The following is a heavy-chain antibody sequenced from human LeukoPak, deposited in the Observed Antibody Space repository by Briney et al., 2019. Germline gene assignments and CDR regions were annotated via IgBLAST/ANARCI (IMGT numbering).Heavy chain of an antibody. D-gene: IGHD3-22*01. J-gene: IGHJ3*02. V-gene: IGHV3-48*01. CDR1: GFTFSSYS. CDR2: ISSSSSTI. CDR3: AKDFRRSNNHYYDSSGYYGHAFDI. Sequence: QAGGSLRLSCAASGFTFSSYSMNWVRQAPGKGLEWVSYISSSSSTIYYADSVKGRFTISRDNAKNSLYLQMNSLRAEDTAVYYCAKDFRRSNNHYYDSSGYYGHAFDIWGQGTMVTVSS.